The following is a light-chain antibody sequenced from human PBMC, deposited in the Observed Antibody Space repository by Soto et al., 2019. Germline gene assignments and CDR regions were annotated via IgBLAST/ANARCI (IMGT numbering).Light chain of an antibody. CDR3: QQYATYSPST. J-gene: IGKJ1*01. V-gene: IGKV3-20*01. CDR1: QSVDSRT. Sequence: EIVLTQSPGTLSLSPGERATLSCRASQSVDSRTLAWYQQKPGQAPRFVISGASSRATGVPDRFSGSGSGTDFTLTISRLESGDSGTYHCQQYATYSPSTFGQGTTVEIK. CDR2: GAS.